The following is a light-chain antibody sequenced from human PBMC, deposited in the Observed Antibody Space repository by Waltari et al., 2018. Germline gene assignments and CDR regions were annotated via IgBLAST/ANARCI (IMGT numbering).Light chain of an antibody. Sequence: DIQLTQSPSFLSASVGDRVTITFRASQAISRYLACYQQKPVKAPKLLIYAASTWQSGVPSRFSGSGSGTEFTFTISSLQAEDFATYYCQQVNSYPYTFGQGTKLEIK. J-gene: IGKJ2*01. V-gene: IGKV1-9*01. CDR3: QQVNSYPYT. CDR2: AAS. CDR1: QAISRY.